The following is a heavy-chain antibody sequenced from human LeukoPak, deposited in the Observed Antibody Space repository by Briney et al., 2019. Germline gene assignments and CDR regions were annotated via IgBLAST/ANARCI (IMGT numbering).Heavy chain of an antibody. V-gene: IGHV4-34*01. CDR1: GGSFCGYN. CDR3: EREPAYYGSGSYYPFDF. J-gene: IGHJ4*02. D-gene: IGHD3-10*01. Sequence: SETLSLTCAVSGGSFCGYNWSGVRPPPGKGREWSGEINHSGGTNYNPSPKRRATTSEDTPQTHFSPPLNSVTPEDTAVYYCEREPAYYGSGSYYPFDFWGQGTLVTVSS. CDR2: INHSGGT.